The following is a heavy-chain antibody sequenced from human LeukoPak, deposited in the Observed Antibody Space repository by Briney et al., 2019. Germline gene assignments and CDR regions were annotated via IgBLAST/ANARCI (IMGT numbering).Heavy chain of an antibody. Sequence: SETLSLTCTVSGGSISSSSYYWGWIRQPPGKGLEWIGSIYYSGSTYYNPSLKSRVTISVDTSKNQFFLKLSSVTAADTAVYYCARDGPYDFWKEGPEIGWGQGTLVTVSS. CDR3: ARDGPYDFWKEGPEIG. J-gene: IGHJ4*02. CDR2: IYYSGST. D-gene: IGHD3-3*01. CDR1: GGSISSSSYY. V-gene: IGHV4-39*07.